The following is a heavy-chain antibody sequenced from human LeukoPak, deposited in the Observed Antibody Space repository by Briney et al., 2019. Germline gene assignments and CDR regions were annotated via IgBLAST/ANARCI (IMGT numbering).Heavy chain of an antibody. CDR1: GFTFSRYS. CDR2: ISTTTYT. CDR3: ARGNYFDY. J-gene: IGHJ4*02. V-gene: IGHV3-21*01. Sequence: PGGSLRLSCAASGFTFSRYSMHWVRQAPGKGLEWVSSISTTTYTYYADSVKGRFTISRDNAKNSLYLQMNSLRAEDTGVYYCARGNYFDYWGQGTLVTVSS. D-gene: IGHD3-10*01.